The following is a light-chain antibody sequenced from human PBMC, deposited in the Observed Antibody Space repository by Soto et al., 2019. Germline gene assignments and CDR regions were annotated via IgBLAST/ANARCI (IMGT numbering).Light chain of an antibody. Sequence: QSALTQPRSVSGSPGQSVTISCTGASGDIGGYNYVSWYQHHPGKAPKLIIFDVNKRPSGVPDRFSGSKSSNTASLTISGLQPEDEADYYCCSYAGSSLVFGGGTKLTVL. J-gene: IGLJ2*01. CDR2: DVN. V-gene: IGLV2-11*01. CDR3: CSYAGSSLV. CDR1: SGDIGGYNY.